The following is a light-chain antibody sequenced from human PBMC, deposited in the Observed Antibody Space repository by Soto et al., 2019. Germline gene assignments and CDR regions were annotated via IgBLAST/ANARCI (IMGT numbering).Light chain of an antibody. CDR3: QQYNNWPYT. CDR1: QSVSSN. J-gene: IGKJ2*01. Sequence: EIVMTQSPDTLSVSPGERATLSCRASQSVSSNLAWYQQKPGQAPRLLIFGASTRATGIPARFSGNGSGTEFTLTISSLQSEDFAVYHCQQYNNWPYTFGQGTTLEIK. CDR2: GAS. V-gene: IGKV3-15*01.